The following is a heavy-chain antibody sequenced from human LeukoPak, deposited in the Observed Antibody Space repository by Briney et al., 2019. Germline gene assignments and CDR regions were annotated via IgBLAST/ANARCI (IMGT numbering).Heavy chain of an antibody. CDR2: ISSSSSAI. D-gene: IGHD3-10*01. J-gene: IGHJ5*01. CDR1: GFTFSAYG. Sequence: PGGSLRLSCAASGFTFSAYGMSWVRQAPGKGLDWISYISSSSSAIYYADSVKGRFTISRDIANNSLLLRMNSLRAEDTAIYYCARLQRNYGHNWFDSWGQGTLVTVSS. V-gene: IGHV3-48*04. CDR3: ARLQRNYGHNWFDS.